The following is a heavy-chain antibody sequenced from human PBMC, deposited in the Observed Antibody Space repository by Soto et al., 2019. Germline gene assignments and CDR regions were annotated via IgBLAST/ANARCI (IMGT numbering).Heavy chain of an antibody. Sequence: GASVKVSCKASGGTFSSYAISWVRQAPGQGLEWMGGIIPIFGTANYAQKFQGRVTITADESTSTAYMELSSLRSEDTAVYYCARDRAKWLRLRSAGWFGPWGQGTLVTVSS. CDR1: GGTFSSYA. CDR3: ARDRAKWLRLRSAGWFGP. V-gene: IGHV1-69*13. D-gene: IGHD5-12*01. J-gene: IGHJ5*02. CDR2: IIPIFGTA.